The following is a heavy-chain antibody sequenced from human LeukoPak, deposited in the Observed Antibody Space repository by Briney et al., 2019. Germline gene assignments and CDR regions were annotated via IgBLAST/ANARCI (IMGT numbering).Heavy chain of an antibody. V-gene: IGHV6-1*01. CDR2: TYYRSKWYN. Sequence: SQTLSLTCAISGDSVSSNSAAWNWIRQSPSRGLEWLGRTYYRSKWYNDYAVSVKSRITINPDTSKNQFSLQLNSVTPEDTAVYYCARDVLPYSGNYSATLGAGAFDIWGQGTMVTVSS. D-gene: IGHD1-26*01. CDR1: GDSVSSNSAA. J-gene: IGHJ3*02. CDR3: ARDVLPYSGNYSATLGAGAFDI.